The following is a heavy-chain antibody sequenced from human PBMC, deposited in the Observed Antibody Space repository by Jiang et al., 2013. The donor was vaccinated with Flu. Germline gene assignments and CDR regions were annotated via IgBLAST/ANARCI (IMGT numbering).Heavy chain of an antibody. D-gene: IGHD3-9*01. V-gene: IGHV1-18*04. CDR2: ISGYNGNT. J-gene: IGHJ3*02. Sequence: TRYGISWVRQAPGQGLEWMGWISGYNGNTNYAQKLQGRVTMTTDTSMSTAYMELRSLRSDDTAVYYCARDPSHDIRYFDWLPSGASSFDIWGQGTMVSVS. CDR3: ARDPSHDIRYFDWLPSGASSFDI. CDR1: TRYG.